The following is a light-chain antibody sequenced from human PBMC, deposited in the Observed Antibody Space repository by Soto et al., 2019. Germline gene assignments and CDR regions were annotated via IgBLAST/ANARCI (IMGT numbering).Light chain of an antibody. Sequence: DIVMTQSPLFLPVTPGESASISCRSSQSLLHSNGYNFLDWYLQRPGQSPQLLIFLASTRASGVPDRFSGSGSGTHFTLEISRVEAEDVGVYYCMQTLQTPPYSFGQGTKVEIK. V-gene: IGKV2-28*01. CDR3: MQTLQTPPYS. CDR2: LAS. CDR1: QSLLHSNGYNF. J-gene: IGKJ2*01.